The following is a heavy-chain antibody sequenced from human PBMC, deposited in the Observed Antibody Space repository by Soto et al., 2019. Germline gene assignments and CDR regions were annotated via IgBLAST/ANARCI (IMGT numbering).Heavy chain of an antibody. CDR2: INHSGST. CDR1: GGSFSGYY. J-gene: IGHJ4*02. V-gene: IGHV4-34*01. CDR3: ARGMRVTSIAARPGYFDY. Sequence: SETLSLTCAVYGGSFSGYYWSWIRQPPGKGLEWIGEINHSGSTNYNPSLKSRVTISVDTSKNQFSLKLSSVTAADTAVYYCARGMRVTSIAARPGYFDYWGQGTLVTV. D-gene: IGHD6-6*01.